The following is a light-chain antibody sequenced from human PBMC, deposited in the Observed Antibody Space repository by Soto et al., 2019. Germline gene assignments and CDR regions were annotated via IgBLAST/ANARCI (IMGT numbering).Light chain of an antibody. J-gene: IGKJ2*03. CDR3: QQYKSLYS. CDR2: KAS. V-gene: IGKV1-5*03. CDR1: HSISSW. Sequence: DIQMTQSPSTLSASVGDRVTITCRASHSISSWLVWYQQKPGKAPTLLIYKASSLESGAPSRFICSGSGTQFTHTISRQQPDDFASYCCQQYKSLYSFGQGTKLEIK.